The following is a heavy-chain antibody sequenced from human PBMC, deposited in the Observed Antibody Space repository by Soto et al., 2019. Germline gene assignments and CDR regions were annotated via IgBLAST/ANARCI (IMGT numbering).Heavy chain of an antibody. D-gene: IGHD6-19*01. CDR2: ISSSSSYI. CDR1: GFTFSSYN. V-gene: IGHV3-21*01. J-gene: IGHJ4*02. CDR3: ARVPLDLVAVAGAPLNDY. Sequence: GGSLRLSCAASGFTFSSYNMNWVRLAPGKGLEWVSSISSSSSYIYYADSVKGRFTISRDNAKNSLYLQMNSLRAEDTAVYYCARVPLDLVAVAGAPLNDYWGQGPLVTVSS.